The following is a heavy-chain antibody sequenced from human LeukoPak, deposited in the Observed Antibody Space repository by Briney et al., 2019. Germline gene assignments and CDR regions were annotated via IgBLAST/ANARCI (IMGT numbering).Heavy chain of an antibody. CDR3: ARTDSSGYRVVY. Sequence: SETLSLTCAVSGGSISSGGYSWSWIRQPPGKGLEWIGYIYHSGSTYYNPSLKSRVTISVDTSENQFSLKLSSVTAADTAVYYCARTDSSGYRVVYWGQGTLVTVSS. CDR2: IYHSGST. J-gene: IGHJ4*02. D-gene: IGHD3-22*01. V-gene: IGHV4-30-2*01. CDR1: GGSISSGGYS.